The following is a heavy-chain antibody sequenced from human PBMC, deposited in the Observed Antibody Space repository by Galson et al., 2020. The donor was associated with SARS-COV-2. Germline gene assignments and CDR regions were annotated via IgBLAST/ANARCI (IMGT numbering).Heavy chain of an antibody. D-gene: IGHD3-9*01. Sequence: TEGSLRLSCAASGFTFSSYAMYWVRQAPGKGLEWVAVISYDGSNKYYADSVKGRFTISRDNSKNTLYLQMSTLRAEDTAVYYCAKDASPTDILIGYYGFDYWGQGTLVTVSS. CDR3: AKDASPTDILIGYYGFDY. CDR1: GFTFSSYA. CDR2: ISYDGSNK. J-gene: IGHJ4*02. V-gene: IGHV3-30-3*01.